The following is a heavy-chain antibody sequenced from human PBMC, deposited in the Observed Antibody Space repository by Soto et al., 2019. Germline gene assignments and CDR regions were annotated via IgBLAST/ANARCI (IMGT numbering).Heavy chain of an antibody. V-gene: IGHV4-4*02. CDR3: AREPGYGLGALDI. Sequence: ASETLSLTCAVSGGSISSSNWWSWVRQPPGKGLEWIGEIYHSGSTNYNPSLKSRVTISVDKSKNQFSLKLASVTAADSAVYYCAREPGYGLGALDIWGQGTTVTVSS. J-gene: IGHJ3*02. CDR1: GGSISSSNW. D-gene: IGHD5-12*01. CDR2: IYHSGST.